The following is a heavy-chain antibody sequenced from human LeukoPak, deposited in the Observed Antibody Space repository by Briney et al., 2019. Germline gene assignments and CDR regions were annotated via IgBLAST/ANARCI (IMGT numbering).Heavy chain of an antibody. CDR3: AKGGSVGVGTSYYFDY. J-gene: IGHJ4*02. CDR2: ISGGGGSS. CDR1: GFTFSSYA. V-gene: IGHV3-23*01. D-gene: IGHD1-26*01. Sequence: GGSLRLSCAASGFTFSSYAMSWVRQAPGKGLEWASVISGGGGSSYYADSVKGRFTISRDNSKNTLYLQMNSLRAEDTAVYYCAKGGSVGVGTSYYFDYWGQGTLVTVSS.